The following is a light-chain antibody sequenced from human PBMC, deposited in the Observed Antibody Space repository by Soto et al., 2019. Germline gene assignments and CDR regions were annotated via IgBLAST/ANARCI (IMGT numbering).Light chain of an antibody. J-gene: IGKJ1*01. CDR1: QSISTY. CDR2: AAS. V-gene: IGKV1-39*01. Sequence: DIQMTQSPSSLSASVGDRVTITCRASQSISTYLNWYQQKPGKAPNLLIYAASSLQTGVPPRFSGSGSGTDFTLTIISLQPEDFATYYCQQSYSTTSWTFGQGTKVEI. CDR3: QQSYSTTSWT.